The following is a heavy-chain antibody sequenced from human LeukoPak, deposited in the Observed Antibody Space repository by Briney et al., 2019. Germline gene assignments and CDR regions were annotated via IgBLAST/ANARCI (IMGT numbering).Heavy chain of an antibody. CDR2: INPNSGGT. CDR3: ASSYEDYVWGSYRFDY. Sequence: ASVKVSCKASGYTFTGYYMHWVRQAPGQGLEWMGWINPNSGGTNYAQKFQGRVTMTRDTSISTAYMELSRLRSDDTAVYYCASSYEDYVWGSYRFDYWGQGTLVTVSS. D-gene: IGHD3-16*02. J-gene: IGHJ4*02. CDR1: GYTFTGYY. V-gene: IGHV1-2*02.